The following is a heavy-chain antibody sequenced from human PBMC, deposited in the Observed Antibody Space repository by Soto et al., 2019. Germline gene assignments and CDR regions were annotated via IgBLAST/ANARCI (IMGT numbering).Heavy chain of an antibody. V-gene: IGHV3-33*01. CDR3: ARDHASGKYDFEH. D-gene: IGHD6-19*01. J-gene: IGHJ4*02. CDR1: GFNLSNYG. CDR2: IWYDGSST. Sequence: QVQLVESGGGVVQPGRSLRLSCAASGFNLSNYGMHWVRQAPGQGLEWVSVIWYDGSSTYYAESAKGRFTISRDISKNTLYLQMNSLRVEDTAVYYCARDHASGKYDFEHWGQGTLVTVS.